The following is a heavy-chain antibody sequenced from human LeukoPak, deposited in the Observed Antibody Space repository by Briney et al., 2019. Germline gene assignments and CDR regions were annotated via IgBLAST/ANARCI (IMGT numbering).Heavy chain of an antibody. D-gene: IGHD6-6*01. J-gene: IGHJ4*02. CDR3: ARDSLHPSSLHYYFDY. CDR2: IKQDGSEK. CDR1: GFTFSSYG. V-gene: IGHV3-7*01. Sequence: GGSLRLSCAASGFTFSSYGMHWVRQAPGKGLEWVANIKQDGSEKYYVDSVKGRFTISRDNAKNSLYLQMSSLRAEDTAVYYCARDSLHPSSLHYYFDYWGQGTLVTASS.